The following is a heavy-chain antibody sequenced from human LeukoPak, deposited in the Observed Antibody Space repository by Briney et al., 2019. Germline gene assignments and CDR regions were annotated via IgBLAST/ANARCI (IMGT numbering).Heavy chain of an antibody. V-gene: IGHV3-15*01. Sequence: PGGSLRLSCAASGFTFSIAWMSWVRQAPGKGLEWVGRIKSKPAGGTTDYAAPVKGRFTISRDDSKDTLCLQMNSLITEDTAVYLCATEYFGSFNFWGQGTLVTASS. CDR2: IKSKPAGGTT. J-gene: IGHJ4*02. D-gene: IGHD1-26*01. CDR1: GFTFSIAW. CDR3: ATEYFGSFNF.